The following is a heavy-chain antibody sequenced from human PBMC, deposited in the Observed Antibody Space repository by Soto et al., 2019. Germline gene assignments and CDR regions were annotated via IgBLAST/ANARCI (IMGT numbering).Heavy chain of an antibody. CDR1: GGTFNNYV. CDR2: IIPIFGTP. Sequence: QVQLVQSGAEVKKPGSSVKVSCRASGGTFNNYVINWVRQAPGQGLEWMAGIIPIFGTPNYAQKFQGRVTITADKSTNTAYMELNSLRSEDTAVYYCAGRCDGTNCLAHFDYWGQGTLVTVSS. J-gene: IGHJ4*02. V-gene: IGHV1-69*06. D-gene: IGHD2-2*01. CDR3: AGRCDGTNCLAHFDY.